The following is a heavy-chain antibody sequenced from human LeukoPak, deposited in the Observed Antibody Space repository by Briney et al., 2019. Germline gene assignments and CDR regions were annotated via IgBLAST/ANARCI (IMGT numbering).Heavy chain of an antibody. Sequence: ASVKVSCKASGDTFPSYFMHGVRQAPGQWLEWMGIINPTGGSTTYAQKFQGRVTMTRDTSTSTVYMELSSLRSDDTAVYYCARTAARRFDYWGQGTLVTVSS. CDR3: ARTAARRFDY. J-gene: IGHJ4*02. D-gene: IGHD6-6*01. CDR1: GDTFPSYF. V-gene: IGHV1-46*01. CDR2: INPTGGST.